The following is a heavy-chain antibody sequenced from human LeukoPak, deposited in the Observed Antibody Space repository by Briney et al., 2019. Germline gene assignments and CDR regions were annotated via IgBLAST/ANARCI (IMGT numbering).Heavy chain of an antibody. Sequence: GAAVKVSCKAPGYAFNTYHVYWVRQAPGQGLEWVGIINPSDGSTAYAQKFQGRVTMTSDTSASTVYMSLTSLRSDDTAVYFCAYERADCFNDWGQGALVIVSS. D-gene: IGHD2-21*01. J-gene: IGHJ4*02. CDR3: AYERADCFND. CDR2: INPSDGST. V-gene: IGHV1-46*02. CDR1: GYAFNTYH.